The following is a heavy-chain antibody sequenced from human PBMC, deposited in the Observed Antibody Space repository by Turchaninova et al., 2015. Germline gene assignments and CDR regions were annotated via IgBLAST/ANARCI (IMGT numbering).Heavy chain of an antibody. D-gene: IGHD3-22*01. CDR2: ITPIFGTA. CDR1: GGTFSTSA. J-gene: IGHJ4*02. Sequence: QVQLVQSGAEVKKPGSSVKVSCKASGGTFSTSAISWVRQAPGHGLEWMGGITPIFGTAKYAQEFKGRVTSTADESTSTGYMEVSSLRSEDTALYYCARGPDSSAYYYFYWGQGTLVTVSS. CDR3: ARGPDSSAYYYFY. V-gene: IGHV1-69*12.